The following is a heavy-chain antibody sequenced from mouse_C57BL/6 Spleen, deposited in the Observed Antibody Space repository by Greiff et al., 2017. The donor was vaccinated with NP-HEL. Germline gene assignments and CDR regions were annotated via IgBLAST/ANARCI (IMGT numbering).Heavy chain of an antibody. CDR3: ATKSYDEGCGAMDD. CDR1: GFSLTSYA. CDR2: IWTGGGT. Sequence: VMLVESGPGLVAPSQSLSITCTVSGFSLTSYAISWVRQPPGKGLEWLGVIWTGGGTNYNSALKSRLSISKDNSKSQVFLKMNSLQTDDTARYYCATKSYDEGCGAMDDWGQGTSVTVSS. V-gene: IGHV2-9-1*01. J-gene: IGHJ4*01. D-gene: IGHD2-3*01.